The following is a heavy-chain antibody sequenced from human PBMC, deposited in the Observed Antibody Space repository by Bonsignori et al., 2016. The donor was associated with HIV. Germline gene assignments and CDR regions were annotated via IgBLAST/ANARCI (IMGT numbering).Heavy chain of an antibody. Sequence: GGSLRLSCTASGFTFSSYEMNWVRQAPGKGLEWVSFISSGFPATYYADSVKGRFTISRDNAKNSLYLQMNSLRAEDTAVYYCTRELGTSPHWGQGTLVTVSS. CDR2: ISSGFPAT. J-gene: IGHJ4*02. D-gene: IGHD7-27*01. V-gene: IGHV3-48*03. CDR3: TRELGTSPH. CDR1: GFTFSSYE.